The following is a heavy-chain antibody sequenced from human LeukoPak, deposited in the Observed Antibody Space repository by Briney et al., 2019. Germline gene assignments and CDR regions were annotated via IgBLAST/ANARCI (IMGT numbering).Heavy chain of an antibody. CDR2: INPSGGST. CDR1: GYTFTSYY. J-gene: IGHJ5*02. Sequence: ASVKVSCKASGYTFTSYYMHWVRQAPGQGLEWMGIINPSGGSTSYAQKFQGRVTTTRDTSTSTVYMELSSLRSEDTAVYDCARAKASGSYSNWFDPWGQGTLVTVSS. V-gene: IGHV1-46*01. CDR3: ARAKASGSYSNWFDP. D-gene: IGHD1-26*01.